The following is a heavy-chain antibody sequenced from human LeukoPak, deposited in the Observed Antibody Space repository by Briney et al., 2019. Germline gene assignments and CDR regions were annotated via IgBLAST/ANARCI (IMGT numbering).Heavy chain of an antibody. Sequence: SVKVSCKATGGTFSSYAISWVRQAPGQGLEWMGRIIPILGIANYAQKFQGRVTITADKSTSTAYMELSSLRSEDTAVYYCASLNYYDSSVDYWGQGTLVIVSS. CDR1: GGTFSSYA. CDR2: IIPILGIA. J-gene: IGHJ4*02. D-gene: IGHD3-22*01. CDR3: ASLNYYDSSVDY. V-gene: IGHV1-69*04.